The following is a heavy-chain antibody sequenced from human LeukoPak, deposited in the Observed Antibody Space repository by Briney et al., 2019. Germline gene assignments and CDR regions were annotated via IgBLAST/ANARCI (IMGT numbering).Heavy chain of an antibody. D-gene: IGHD3-10*01. J-gene: IGHJ3*02. V-gene: IGHV4-30-4*08. CDR3: ASGPYGSGPGDAFDI. Sequence: SETLSLTCTVSGGSISSGDYYWSWIRQPPGKGLEWIGYIYYSGSTYYNPSLKSRVTISVDTSKNQFSLKLSSVTAADTAVYYCASGPYGSGPGDAFDIWGQGTMVTVSS. CDR2: IYYSGST. CDR1: GGSISSGDYY.